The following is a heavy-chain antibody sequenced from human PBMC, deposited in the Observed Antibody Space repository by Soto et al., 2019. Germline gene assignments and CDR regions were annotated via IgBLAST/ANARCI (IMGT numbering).Heavy chain of an antibody. D-gene: IGHD5-18*01. CDR1: CGSIRSSDSY. CDR3: VSGYPGVGFDY. V-gene: IGHV4-39*01. Sequence: QLQLQESGPGLVKPSETLSLTCTVSCGSIRSSDSYWGWIRQPPGKVLEWIGNIYYSGSASYNPSLKSRVNISVDTSNHQVSLKLSSVTAADTAVYICVSGYPGVGFDYWGQGTLVTVSP. CDR2: IYYSGSA. J-gene: IGHJ4*02.